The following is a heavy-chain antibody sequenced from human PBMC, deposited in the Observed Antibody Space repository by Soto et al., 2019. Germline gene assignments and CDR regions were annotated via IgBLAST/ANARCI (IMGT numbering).Heavy chain of an antibody. CDR3: ARGAVGGRNARGYLAV. V-gene: IGHV4-34*01. J-gene: IGHJ2*01. CDR2: IGHSGTT. CDR1: GGSFSGYH. D-gene: IGHD6-19*01. Sequence: QVQLQQWGAGLLKPSETLSLTCDVYGGSFSGYHWNLIRQPPGKGLEWIGEIGHSGTTHYNPSLQSRVKCSIDTSQSQCSLKLTSVTAANTAVYYCARGAVGGRNARGYLAVWGRGPLITVSS.